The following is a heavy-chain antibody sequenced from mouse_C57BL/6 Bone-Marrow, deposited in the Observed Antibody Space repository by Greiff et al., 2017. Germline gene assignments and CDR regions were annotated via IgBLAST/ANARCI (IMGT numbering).Heavy chain of an antibody. V-gene: IGHV1-53*01. CDR3: ARLGYGYAWFAY. J-gene: IGHJ3*01. CDR2: INPSNGGT. D-gene: IGHD2-2*01. Sequence: QVQLQQPGTELVKPGASVKLSCKASGYTFTSYWMHWVKQRPGQGLEWIGNINPSNGGTNYNEKFKSKATLTVDKSSSTAYMQLSILTSEDSAVYYCARLGYGYAWFAYWGQGTLVTVSA. CDR1: GYTFTSYW.